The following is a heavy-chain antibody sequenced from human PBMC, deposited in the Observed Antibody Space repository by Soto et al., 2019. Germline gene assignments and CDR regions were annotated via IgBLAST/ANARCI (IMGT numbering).Heavy chain of an antibody. CDR3: AKDDGTSNWNDVYFDY. V-gene: IGHV3-48*01. D-gene: IGHD1-20*01. CDR2: IDRRSTTI. J-gene: IGHJ4*02. CDR1: GFSLGTYS. Sequence: GGSLRLSCAASGFSLGTYSMNWVRQAPGEGLEWISYIDRRSTTIYYADSVKGRFTISRDNAKNTLYLQMNSLRAEDTAVYYCAKDDGTSNWNDVYFDYWGQGTLVTVSS.